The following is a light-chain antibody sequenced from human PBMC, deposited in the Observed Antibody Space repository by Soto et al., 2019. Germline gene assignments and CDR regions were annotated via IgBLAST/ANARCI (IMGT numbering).Light chain of an antibody. CDR3: HQYNNWPPSYA. CDR2: GAS. Sequence: EIVMTQSPATLSVSPGERATLSCRASQSVNSNLAWYQQKPGQPPRLLIYGASTRATGIPSRFSGSGSGTEFSLTLTSLHSDDFAVYYWHQYNNWPPSYAFGQGTKLEVK. J-gene: IGKJ2*01. V-gene: IGKV3-15*01. CDR1: QSVNSN.